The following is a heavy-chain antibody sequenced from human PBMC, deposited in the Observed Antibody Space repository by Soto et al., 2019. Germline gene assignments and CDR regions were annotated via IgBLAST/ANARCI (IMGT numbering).Heavy chain of an antibody. CDR1: GYTFASYY. CDR3: ARDAVWSRPDYFDY. Sequence: GPSVKVSCKASGYTFASYYIHWLRQAPGQGLEWMGIINPGGGNTNYAQKFQGRVTMTRDTSTSTVSMELSSLRSEDTAVYYCARDAVWSRPDYFDYWGQGTLVTVSS. CDR2: INPGGGNT. V-gene: IGHV1-46*01. J-gene: IGHJ4*02. D-gene: IGHD3-3*01.